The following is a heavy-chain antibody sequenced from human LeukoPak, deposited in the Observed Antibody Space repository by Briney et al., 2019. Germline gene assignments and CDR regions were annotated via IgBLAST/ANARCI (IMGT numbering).Heavy chain of an antibody. J-gene: IGHJ5*02. V-gene: IGHV1-2*02. CDR3: ARGASVTGTTRDRNWFDP. D-gene: IGHD1-20*01. CDR1: GYTFTDYY. CDR2: INLNSRGT. Sequence: ASVKVSCKASGYTFTDYYMHWVRQAPGQGLEWMGWINLNSRGTNYAQKLQGRVTMTTDTSTSTAYMELRSLRSDDTAVYYCARGASVTGTTRDRNWFDPWGQGTLVTVSS.